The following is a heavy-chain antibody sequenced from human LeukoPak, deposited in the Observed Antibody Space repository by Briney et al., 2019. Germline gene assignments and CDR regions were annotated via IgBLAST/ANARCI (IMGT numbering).Heavy chain of an antibody. CDR1: GGSISNSNYY. J-gene: IGHJ4*02. CDR2: MYYSGST. Sequence: PSETLSLTCTVSGGSISNSNYYWAWIRQPPGKGLEWIGSMYYSGSTYYNPSLKSRVTISVDTSKNQFSLKLSSVTAADTAVYYCARHMGLGYSYGYPYFDYWGQGTLVTVSS. CDR3: ARHMGLGYSYGYPYFDY. D-gene: IGHD5-18*01. V-gene: IGHV4-39*01.